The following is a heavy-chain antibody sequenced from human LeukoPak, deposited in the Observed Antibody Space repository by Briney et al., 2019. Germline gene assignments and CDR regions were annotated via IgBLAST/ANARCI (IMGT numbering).Heavy chain of an antibody. CDR2: ISWNSGSI. D-gene: IGHD1-26*01. J-gene: IGHJ4*02. CDR3: AKDPESTIVGATYLDY. CDR1: GFTFDDYA. V-gene: IGHV3-9*01. Sequence: GRSLRLSCAASGFTFDDYAMHWVRQAPGKGLEWVSGISWNSGSIGYADSVKGRFTISRDNAKNSLYLQMNSLRAEDTALYYCAKDPESTIVGATYLDYWGQGTLVTVSS.